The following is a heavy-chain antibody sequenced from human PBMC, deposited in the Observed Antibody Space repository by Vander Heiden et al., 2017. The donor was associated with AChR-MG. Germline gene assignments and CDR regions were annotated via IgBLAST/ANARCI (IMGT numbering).Heavy chain of an antibody. Sequence: QVQVQQWGAGLVQPSETLSPTCVVSGDSSSENALTWVRQTPGKGLEWIGSSDHRGNINYSPSLQSRATISSAASRNQVSLTLTSATAADTAVYFCVRDRRRALQCSYTGCSYYFYGMDIWGQGTSVTVSS. CDR1: GDSSSENA. CDR3: VRDRRRALQCSYTGCSYYFYGMDI. V-gene: IGHV4-34*02. CDR2: SDHRGNI. D-gene: IGHD3-10*02. J-gene: IGHJ6*02.